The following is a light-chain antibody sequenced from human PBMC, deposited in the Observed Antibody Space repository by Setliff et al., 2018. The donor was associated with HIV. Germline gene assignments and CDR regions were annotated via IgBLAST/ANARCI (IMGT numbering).Light chain of an antibody. J-gene: IGLJ2*01. V-gene: IGLV2-14*03. CDR2: DVT. CDR3: SSYTGTNTYVV. CDR1: NRDIGDYNY. Sequence: QSALPQPASVYGSPGQSITISCTGTNRDIGDYNYVSWYQQHPGKAPKLIIYDVTNRPSGVSNRFSGSKSGNTASLTISGLRAEDEAHYYCSSYTGTNTYVVFGGGTKV.